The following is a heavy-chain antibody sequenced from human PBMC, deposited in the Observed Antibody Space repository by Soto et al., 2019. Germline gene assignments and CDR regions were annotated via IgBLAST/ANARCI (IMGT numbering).Heavy chain of an antibody. Sequence: QVQLVQSGAEVQKPGSSVKVSCKASGGTFSSYTFDWVRQAPGQGLEWMGRIIPMLGVTHYAQKFQGRVTITADKSASTAYMELSSLTSEDTAVDYCARGTVTIFGVVTPPDYWGQGTLVTVSS. CDR1: GGTFSSYT. CDR3: ARGTVTIFGVVTPPDY. CDR2: IIPMLGVT. D-gene: IGHD3-3*01. V-gene: IGHV1-69*02. J-gene: IGHJ4*02.